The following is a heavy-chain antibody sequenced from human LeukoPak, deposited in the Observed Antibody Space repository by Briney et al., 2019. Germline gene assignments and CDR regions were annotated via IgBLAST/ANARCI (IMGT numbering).Heavy chain of an antibody. V-gene: IGHV4-39*01. CDR3: ARLGVASRGYSYGPDY. CDR2: IYYSGST. J-gene: IGHJ4*02. D-gene: IGHD5-18*01. Sequence: SETLSLTCTISDGSISSTSYYWGWIRQPPGKGLEWIGSIYYSGSTYYSPSLKSRVAISVDTSKNQFSLKLSSVTAADTAVYYCARLGVASRGYSYGPDYWGQGTLVTVSS. CDR1: DGSISSTSYY.